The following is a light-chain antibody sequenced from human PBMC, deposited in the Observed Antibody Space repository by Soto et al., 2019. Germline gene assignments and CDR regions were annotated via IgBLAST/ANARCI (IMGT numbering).Light chain of an antibody. Sequence: QSVLTQPPSASGTPGQRFTISCSGSRSNIGSNYVYWYQQLPGTAPKLLIYRNNQRPSGVPDRFSGSKSGTSASLAISGLRSEDEADYYCAAWDDSLSGLYVFGTGTKLTVL. V-gene: IGLV1-47*01. CDR2: RNN. J-gene: IGLJ1*01. CDR3: AAWDDSLSGLYV. CDR1: RSNIGSNY.